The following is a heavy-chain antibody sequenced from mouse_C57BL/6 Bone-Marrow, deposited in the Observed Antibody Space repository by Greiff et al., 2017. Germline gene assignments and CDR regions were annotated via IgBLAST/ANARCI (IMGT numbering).Heavy chain of an antibody. Sequence: VQLQESGAELVKPGASVKMSCKASGYTFTTYPIEWMKQNHGKSLEWIGNFHPYNDDTKYNEKFKGKATLTVEKSSSTVYLELSRLTSDDSSVYYCATYGSSPYWYFDVWGTGTTVTVSS. V-gene: IGHV1-47*01. J-gene: IGHJ1*03. D-gene: IGHD1-1*01. CDR2: FHPYNDDT. CDR1: GYTFTTYP. CDR3: ATYGSSPYWYFDV.